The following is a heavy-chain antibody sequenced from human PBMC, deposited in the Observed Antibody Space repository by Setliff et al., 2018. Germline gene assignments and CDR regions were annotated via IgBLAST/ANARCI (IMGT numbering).Heavy chain of an antibody. CDR2: INWSGGSR. V-gene: IGHV3-20*04. J-gene: IGHJ4*02. CDR3: ARAVVGYGDLYYFDC. D-gene: IGHD4-17*01. CDR1: GFTFDVSG. Sequence: GGSLRLSCGTSGFTFDVSGMSWVRQAPGKGLEWVSRINWSGGSRAYADSVKGRFTIARDNAKNSMYLEMNSLRAEDTAFYYCARAVVGYGDLYYFDCWGQGTLVTVSS.